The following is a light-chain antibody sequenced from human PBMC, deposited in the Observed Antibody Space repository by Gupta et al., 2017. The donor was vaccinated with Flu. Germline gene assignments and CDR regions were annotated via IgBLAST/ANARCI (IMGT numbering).Light chain of an antibody. J-gene: IGLJ1*01. CDR1: RSNIGAGFD. CDR2: ANN. CDR3: QSFDDGLGADV. V-gene: IGLV1-40*01. Sequence: QSVLTQPPSVSGAPGQRVTIPCTGSRSNIGAGFDVHWYQVLPDTAPKLLISANNNRPSGVADRFSGSKSDTSASLAITGLQAEDEADYYCQSFDDGLGADVFGTGTKVSVL.